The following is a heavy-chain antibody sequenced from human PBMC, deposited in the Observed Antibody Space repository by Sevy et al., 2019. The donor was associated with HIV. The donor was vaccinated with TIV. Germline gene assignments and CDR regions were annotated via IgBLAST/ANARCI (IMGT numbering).Heavy chain of an antibody. V-gene: IGHV3-53*01. J-gene: IGHJ3*02. CDR2: IYSGGST. CDR1: GFTVSSNY. D-gene: IGHD3-10*01. Sequence: GGSLRLSCAASGFTVSSNYMSWVRQAPGKGLEWVSVIYSGGSTYYADSVKGRFTISRDNSKNTLYLQMNSLRAEDTAMYYCARGYRVSMVQGGDAFDIWGQGTMVTVSS. CDR3: ARGYRVSMVQGGDAFDI.